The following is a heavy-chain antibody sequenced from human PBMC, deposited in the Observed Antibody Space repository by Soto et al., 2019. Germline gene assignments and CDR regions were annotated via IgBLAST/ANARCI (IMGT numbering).Heavy chain of an antibody. Sequence: EAHLVESGGGSVQPGGSLRLSCAASGFTFSAYWMSWVRQAPGEGLEWVAHIKQDGSEKYYVGSVEGRFTISRDNPENSLYLQMNSLRDEDTAVYYCHVGISDAFDVWGQGTMVTVSS. J-gene: IGHJ3*01. V-gene: IGHV3-7*01. CDR2: IKQDGSEK. CDR3: HVGISDAFDV. CDR1: GFTFSAYW. D-gene: IGHD7-27*01.